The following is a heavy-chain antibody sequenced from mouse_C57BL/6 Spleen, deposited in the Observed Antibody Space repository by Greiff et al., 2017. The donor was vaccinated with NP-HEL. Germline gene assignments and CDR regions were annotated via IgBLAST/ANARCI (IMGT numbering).Heavy chain of an antibody. CDR2: IDPNSGGT. CDR3: ASSGDSYYGSSYLYFDV. CDR1: GYTFTSYW. Sequence: VQLQQPGAELVKPGASVKLSCKASGYTFTSYWMHWVKQRPGRGLEWIGRIDPNSGGTKYNEKFKSKATLTVDKPSSTAYMQLSSLTSEDSAVYYCASSGDSYYGSSYLYFDVWGTGTTVTVSS. V-gene: IGHV1-72*01. D-gene: IGHD1-1*01. J-gene: IGHJ1*03.